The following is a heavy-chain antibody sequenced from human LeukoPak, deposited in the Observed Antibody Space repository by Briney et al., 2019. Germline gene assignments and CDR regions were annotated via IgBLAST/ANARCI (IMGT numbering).Heavy chain of an antibody. CDR1: GFIFSSYG. CDR3: AKDQIVVVPAAAWGAFDI. V-gene: IGHV3-30*02. J-gene: IGHJ3*02. D-gene: IGHD2-2*01. CDR2: IRYDGSNK. Sequence: LTGGSLRLSCAASGFIFSSYGMHWVRQAPGKGLEWVAFIRYDGSNKYYADSAKGRFTISRDNSKNTLYLQMNSLRAEDTAVYYCAKDQIVVVPAAAWGAFDIWGQGTMVTVSS.